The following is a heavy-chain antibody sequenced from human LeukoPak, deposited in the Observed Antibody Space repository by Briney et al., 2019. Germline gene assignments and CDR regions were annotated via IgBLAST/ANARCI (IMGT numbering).Heavy chain of an antibody. D-gene: IGHD6-19*01. CDR1: GYTFTGYY. Sequence: GASVKVSCKASGYTFTGYYMYWVRQAPGQGLERMGWINSNSGGTNYAQKFQGRVTMTRDTSISTAYMELNTMRSDDTAIYCCARAGPLPYSSDTYNWLDPWGKGTLVTVSS. CDR3: ARAGPLPYSSDTYNWLDP. CDR2: INSNSGGT. V-gene: IGHV1-2*02. J-gene: IGHJ5*02.